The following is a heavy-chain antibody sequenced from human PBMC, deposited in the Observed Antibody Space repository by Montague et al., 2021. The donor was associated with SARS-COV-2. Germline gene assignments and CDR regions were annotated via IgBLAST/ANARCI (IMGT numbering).Heavy chain of an antibody. D-gene: IGHD3/OR15-3a*01. V-gene: IGHV4-31*03. CDR3: ARDSSWTPFDF. Sequence: TLSLTCTVSGDSISSGSYYWSWIRQHPGKGLEWIGYISYSGDTYYTPSLKSRITMSVDTSNNQFSLKLRSVTAADTAVYYCARDSSWTPFDFWGQGTLVTVSS. CDR2: ISYSGDT. J-gene: IGHJ4*02. CDR1: GDSISSGSYY.